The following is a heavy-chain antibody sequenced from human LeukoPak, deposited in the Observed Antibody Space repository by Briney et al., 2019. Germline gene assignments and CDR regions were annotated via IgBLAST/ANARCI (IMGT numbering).Heavy chain of an antibody. V-gene: IGHV3-7*01. CDR3: ARGDFESGTYNDAFDI. CDR1: GFNINLFW. D-gene: IGHD1-26*01. J-gene: IGHJ3*02. Sequence: GGSLRLSCAASGFNINLFWMNWVRQAPGKGLEWVANIKPDGSEKFSVDSVKGRFTISRDNAKNSLYLQMNSLRVDDTAVYYCARGDFESGTYNDAFDIWGQGTMVTVS. CDR2: IKPDGSEK.